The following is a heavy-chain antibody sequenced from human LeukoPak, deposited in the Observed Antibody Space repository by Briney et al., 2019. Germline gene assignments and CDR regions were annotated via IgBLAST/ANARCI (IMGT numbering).Heavy chain of an antibody. Sequence: SETLSLTCAVYGGSFSGYYWSWIRQPPGKGLEWIGEINHSGSTNYNPSLKSRVTISVDTSKNQFSLKLSSVTAADTAVYYCARDLLSMVRGVYLPWGQGTLVTVSS. V-gene: IGHV4-34*01. CDR2: INHSGST. CDR3: ARDLLSMVRGVYLP. J-gene: IGHJ5*02. CDR1: GGSFSGYY. D-gene: IGHD3-10*01.